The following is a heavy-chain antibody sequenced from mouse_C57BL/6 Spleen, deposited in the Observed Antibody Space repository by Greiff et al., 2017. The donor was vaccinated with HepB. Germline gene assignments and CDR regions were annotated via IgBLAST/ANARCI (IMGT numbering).Heavy chain of an antibody. CDR3: ARYPNYGLDY. D-gene: IGHD1-2*01. J-gene: IGHJ2*01. CDR1: GYTFTSYW. CDR2: IYPGSGST. V-gene: IGHV1-55*01. Sequence: QVHVKQPGAELVKPGASVKMSCKASGYTFTSYWITWVKQRPGQGLEWIGDIYPGSGSTNYNEKFKSKATLTVDTSSSTAYMQLSSLTSEDSAVYYCARYPNYGLDYWGQGTTLTVSS.